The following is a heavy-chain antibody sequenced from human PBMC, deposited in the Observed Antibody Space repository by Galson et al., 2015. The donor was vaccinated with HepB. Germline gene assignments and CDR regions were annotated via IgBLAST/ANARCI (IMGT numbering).Heavy chain of an antibody. CDR1: GYTFTGYY. CDR2: INPNSGGT. J-gene: IGHJ3*02. Sequence: SVKVSCKASGYTFTGYYMHWVRQAPGQGLEWMGWINPNSGGTNYAQKFQGRVTMTRDTSISTAYMELSRLRSDDTAVYYCATLLGYCSSTSCPPDAFDIWGQGTMVTVSS. D-gene: IGHD2-2*01. CDR3: ATLLGYCSSTSCPPDAFDI. V-gene: IGHV1-2*02.